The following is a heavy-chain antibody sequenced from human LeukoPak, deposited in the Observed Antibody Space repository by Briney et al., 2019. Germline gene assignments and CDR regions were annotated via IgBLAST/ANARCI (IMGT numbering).Heavy chain of an antibody. CDR1: GFTFSSYA. CDR3: ARPFGVVIRGYYFDY. Sequence: GRSLRLSCAASGFTFSSYAMHWVRQAPGKGLEWVAVISYDGSNKYYADSVKGRFTISRDNSKNTLYLQMNSLRAEDTAVYYCARPFGVVIRGYYFDYWGQGTLVTVSS. CDR2: ISYDGSNK. V-gene: IGHV3-30*01. D-gene: IGHD3-3*01. J-gene: IGHJ4*02.